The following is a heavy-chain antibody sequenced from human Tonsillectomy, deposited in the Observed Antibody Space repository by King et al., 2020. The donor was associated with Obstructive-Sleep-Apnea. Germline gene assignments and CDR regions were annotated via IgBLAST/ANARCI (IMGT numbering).Heavy chain of an antibody. J-gene: IGHJ3*02. V-gene: IGHV4-30-4*01. CDR2: IYYSGST. CDR3: ARDWYYYDSSGYSSAFDI. D-gene: IGHD3-22*01. CDR1: GGSISSGDYY. Sequence: MQLQESGPGLVKPSQTLSLTCTVSGGSISSGDYYWSWIRQPPGKGLEWIGYIYYSGSTYYNPSLKSRVTISVDTSKNQFSLKLSSVTAADTAVYYCARDWYYYDSSGYSSAFDIWGQGTMVTVSS.